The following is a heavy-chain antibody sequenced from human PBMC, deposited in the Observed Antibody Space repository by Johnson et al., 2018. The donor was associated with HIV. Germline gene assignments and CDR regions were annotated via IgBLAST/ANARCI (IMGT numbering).Heavy chain of an antibody. D-gene: IGHD3-22*01. J-gene: IGHJ3*02. CDR2: INPDGSET. CDR1: GFTFSHSW. V-gene: IGHV3-7*01. CDR3: ARDRGYDALDI. Sequence: VQLVESGGGLVQPGGSLRLSCAASGFTFSHSWVTWVRQAPGKGLEWVANINPDGSETYYVDSGKGRFTISRDNAKNSLYLQMNSLRAEDTAVYYCARDRGYDALDIWGQGTMVTVSS.